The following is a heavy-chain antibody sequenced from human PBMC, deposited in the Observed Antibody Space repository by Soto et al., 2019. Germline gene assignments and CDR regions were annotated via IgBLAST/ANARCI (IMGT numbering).Heavy chain of an antibody. J-gene: IGHJ6*02. CDR1: GYTFTGYY. D-gene: IGHD3-9*01. V-gene: IGHV1-2*02. CDR3: AREGDYDIYASYYGMDV. Sequence: ASVKVSCKASGYTFTGYYMHWVRQAPGQGLEWMGWINPNSGGTNYAQKFQGRVTMTRDTSISTAYMELSRLRSDDTAVYYCAREGDYDIYASYYGMDVWGQGTTVTVPS. CDR2: INPNSGGT.